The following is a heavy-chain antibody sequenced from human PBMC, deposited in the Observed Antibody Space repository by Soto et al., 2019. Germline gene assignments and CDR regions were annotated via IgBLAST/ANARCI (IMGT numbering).Heavy chain of an antibody. CDR3: ARALREELPIYYFDS. CDR1: GFSLSKARMG. CDR2: IFWNDER. Sequence: QVTLKESGPVLVKHTETLTLTCTVSGFSLSKARMGVSWIRQPPGKALEWLAHIFWNDERSYNKSLKSRLTISRDTSKSQVVLTMTNVDPVDTGTYFCARALREELPIYYFDSWGQGTLVTVSS. V-gene: IGHV2-26*01. J-gene: IGHJ4*02. D-gene: IGHD1-7*01.